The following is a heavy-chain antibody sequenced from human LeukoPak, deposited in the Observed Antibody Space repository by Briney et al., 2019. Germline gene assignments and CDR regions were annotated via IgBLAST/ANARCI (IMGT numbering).Heavy chain of an antibody. CDR1: GFTFSSYG. Sequence: GGSLRLSCAASGFTFSSYGMHWVRQAPGKGLEWGAVIWYDGSNKYYADSVKGRFTISRDNSKNTLYLQMNSLRAEDTAVYYCAREWRLRTTVTPRPVDYWGQGTLVTVSS. CDR2: IWYDGSNK. V-gene: IGHV3-33*01. CDR3: AREWRLRTTVTPRPVDY. J-gene: IGHJ4*02. D-gene: IGHD4-17*01.